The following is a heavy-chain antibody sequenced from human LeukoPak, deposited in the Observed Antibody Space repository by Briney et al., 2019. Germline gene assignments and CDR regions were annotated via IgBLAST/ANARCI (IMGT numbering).Heavy chain of an antibody. J-gene: IGHJ6*02. CDR1: GYSFTTYW. Sequence: GESLKISCKGSGYSFTTYWIGWVRQMPGKGLEWMGIIYPGDSDTRYSPSFQGHVTISADKSISTAYLQWSSLKASDTAMYYCARRLELRPYYYGMDVWGQGTTVTVSS. CDR2: IYPGDSDT. CDR3: ARRLELRPYYYGMDV. V-gene: IGHV5-51*01. D-gene: IGHD1-7*01.